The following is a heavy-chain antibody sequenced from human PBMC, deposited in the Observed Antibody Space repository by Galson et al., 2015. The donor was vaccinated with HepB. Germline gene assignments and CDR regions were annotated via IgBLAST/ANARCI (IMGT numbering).Heavy chain of an antibody. CDR3: ARARREGSGWKDDAFDI. CDR2: ISSSSSYI. V-gene: IGHV3-21*01. D-gene: IGHD6-19*01. CDR1: GFTFSSYS. J-gene: IGHJ3*02. Sequence: SLRLSCAASGFTFSSYSMNWVRQAPGKGLEWVSSISSSSSYIYYADSVKGRFTISRDNAKNSLYLQMNSLRAEDTAVYYCARARREGSGWKDDAFDIWGQGTMVTVSS.